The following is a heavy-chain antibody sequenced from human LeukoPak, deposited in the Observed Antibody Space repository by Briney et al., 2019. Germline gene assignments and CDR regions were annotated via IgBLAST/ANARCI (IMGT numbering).Heavy chain of an antibody. Sequence: AEXLSLTCAVYGGSFSGYYWSWIRQPPGKGLEWIGEINHSGSTNYNPSLTSRVTISVDTSKNQFSLKLSSVTAADTAVYYCARESITWITAMRGYYYYMDVWGKGTTVTVSS. CDR1: GGSFSGYY. D-gene: IGHD5-18*01. CDR2: INHSGST. CDR3: ARESITWITAMRGYYYYMDV. J-gene: IGHJ6*03. V-gene: IGHV4-34*01.